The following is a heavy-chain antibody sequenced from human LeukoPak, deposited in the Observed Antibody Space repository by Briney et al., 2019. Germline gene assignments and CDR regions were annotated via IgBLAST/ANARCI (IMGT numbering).Heavy chain of an antibody. D-gene: IGHD5-12*01. CDR1: GFIFRNYG. CDR2: ISPRGEIK. J-gene: IGHJ4*02. Sequence: GGTLRLSCAASGFIFRNYGMNWVRQARGKGLEWVSGISPRGEIKYYADSVKGRFTISRDNSKNTVYLQMDSLRFEDAAVYYCAQDLAWIRFANWGQGTLVTVSS. CDR3: AQDLAWIRFAN. V-gene: IGHV3-23*01.